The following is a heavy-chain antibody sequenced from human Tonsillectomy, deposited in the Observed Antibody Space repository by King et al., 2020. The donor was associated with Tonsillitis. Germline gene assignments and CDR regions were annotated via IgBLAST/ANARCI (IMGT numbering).Heavy chain of an antibody. CDR3: ASVRAVAGTTFDY. J-gene: IGHJ4*02. CDR2: ISYDGTNK. Sequence: VQLVESGGGVVQPGRSLRLSCAASGFTFSSNAMHWVRQAPGKGLEWVAVISYDGTNKYYADSVKGRFTISRDNSKNTLYLQMNSLRGEDTAVYYCASVRAVAGTTFDYWGQGTLVTVSS. V-gene: IGHV3-30*04. CDR1: GFTFSSNA. D-gene: IGHD6-19*01.